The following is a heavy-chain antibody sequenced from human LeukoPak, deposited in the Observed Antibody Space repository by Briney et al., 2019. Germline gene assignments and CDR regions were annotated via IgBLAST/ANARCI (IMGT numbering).Heavy chain of an antibody. J-gene: IGHJ3*02. Sequence: GGSLRLSCVGSGFTFRSYWMSWVRQAPGKGLEWVSAISGSGGSTYYADSVKGRFTISRDNSKNTLYLQMNSLRAEDTAVYYCAKDHNWNDRNDAFDIWGQGTMVTVSS. D-gene: IGHD1-1*01. V-gene: IGHV3-23*01. CDR3: AKDHNWNDRNDAFDI. CDR1: GFTFRSYW. CDR2: ISGSGGST.